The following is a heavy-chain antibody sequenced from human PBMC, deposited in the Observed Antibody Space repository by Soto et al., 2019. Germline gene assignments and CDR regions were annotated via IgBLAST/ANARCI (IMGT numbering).Heavy chain of an antibody. D-gene: IGHD6-6*01. J-gene: IGHJ6*03. CDR3: ARIRYSSSSGYYYYSMDV. Sequence: SGPTLVNPTQTFTLTCTFSGFSLSTSAKCEKSILQTPGKDLEWLARIDWDDDKYYSTSLKTRLTISKDTSKNQVVLTMTNMDPVDTATYYCARIRYSSSSGYYYYSMDVWGKGTTVTVSS. CDR2: IDWDDDK. V-gene: IGHV2-70*11. CDR1: GFSLSTSAKC.